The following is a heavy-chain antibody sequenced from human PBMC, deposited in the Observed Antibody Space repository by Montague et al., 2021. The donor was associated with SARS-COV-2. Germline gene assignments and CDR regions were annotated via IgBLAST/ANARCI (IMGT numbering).Heavy chain of an antibody. CDR2: ISDSGSYT. CDR3: AKATGPGSCRAGSCQGLDY. D-gene: IGHD2-15*01. Sequence: SLRLSFAASGFPFSDYYMSWIRQAPGKGLEWVSYISDSGSYTNYADSVKGRFTLSRDNAKNSLYLQMNSLRAEDTAVYYCAKATGPGSCRAGSCQGLDYWGQGTLVTVSS. CDR1: GFPFSDYY. V-gene: IGHV3-11*05. J-gene: IGHJ4*02.